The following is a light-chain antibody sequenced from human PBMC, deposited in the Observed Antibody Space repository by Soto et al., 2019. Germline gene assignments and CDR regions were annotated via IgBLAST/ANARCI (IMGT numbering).Light chain of an antibody. J-gene: IGLJ1*01. V-gene: IGLV2-14*01. CDR2: EVS. Sequence: ALAHPASVSWSPGQSITISCTGTSSDVGGYNYVSWYQQQSGKAPKLMIHEVSNRPSGVSNRFSGSKSGNTASLTISGLQAEDEADYYCSSYTSSRAYVFGSGTKVTVL. CDR1: SSDVGGYNY. CDR3: SSYTSSRAYV.